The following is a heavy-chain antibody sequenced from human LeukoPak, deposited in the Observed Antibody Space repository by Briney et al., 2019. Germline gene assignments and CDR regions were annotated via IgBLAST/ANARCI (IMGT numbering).Heavy chain of an antibody. Sequence: SETLSLTCTVSGGSISSSSYYWGWIRQPPGKGLEWIGSIYYSGSTYYNPSLKSRVTISVDTSKNQFSLKLSSVTAADTAVYYCARERAARIFDYWGQGTLVTVSS. CDR1: GGSISSSSYY. J-gene: IGHJ4*02. CDR3: ARERAARIFDY. D-gene: IGHD6-6*01. CDR2: IYYSGST. V-gene: IGHV4-39*07.